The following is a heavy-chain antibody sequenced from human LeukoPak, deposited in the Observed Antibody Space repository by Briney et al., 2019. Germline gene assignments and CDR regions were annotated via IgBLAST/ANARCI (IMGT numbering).Heavy chain of an antibody. CDR2: IKQDGSEK. V-gene: IGHV3-7*01. Sequence: GGSLRLSCAASGFTFSSYWMSWVRQAPGKGLEWVAHIKQDGSEKYYVASAKGRFTISRDNAKNSLYLQMNSLRAEDTAVYYCAREGPGYCSGGSCYHHYYYMDVWGKGTTVTVSS. D-gene: IGHD2-15*01. J-gene: IGHJ6*03. CDR3: AREGPGYCSGGSCYHHYYYMDV. CDR1: GFTFSSYW.